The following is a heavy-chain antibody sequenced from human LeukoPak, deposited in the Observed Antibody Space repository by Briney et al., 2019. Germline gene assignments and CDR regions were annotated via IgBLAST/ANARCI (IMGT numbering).Heavy chain of an antibody. CDR3: ARSEELSLYYFDY. V-gene: IGHV5-51*01. D-gene: IGHD3-16*02. CDR2: IYPGDSDT. CDR1: GYSFTSYW. Sequence: GESLKISCKGSGYSFTSYWIGWVRQMPGKGLEWMGIIYPGDSDTRYSPSFQGQVTISADKSISNAYLQWSSMKASDTAMYYCARSEELSLYYFDYWGQGTLVTVSS. J-gene: IGHJ4*02.